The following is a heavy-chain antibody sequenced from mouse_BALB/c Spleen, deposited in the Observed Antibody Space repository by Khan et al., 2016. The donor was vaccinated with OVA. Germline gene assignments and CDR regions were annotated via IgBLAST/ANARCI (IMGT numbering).Heavy chain of an antibody. J-gene: IGHJ4*01. CDR2: IWAGGST. Sequence: VQLQESGPGLVAPSQSLSITCTVSGFSLTSYGVHWVRQPPGKGLEWLGVIWAGGSTNYNSALMSRLSISKDNSKSQVFLKMNSLQTDDTAMYYCARACTTVVATDYAMDYWGQGTSVTVSS. CDR1: GFSLTSYG. V-gene: IGHV2-9*02. CDR3: ARACTTVVATDYAMDY. D-gene: IGHD1-1*01.